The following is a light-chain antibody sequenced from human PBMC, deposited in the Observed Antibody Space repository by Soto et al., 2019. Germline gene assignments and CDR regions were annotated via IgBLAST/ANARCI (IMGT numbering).Light chain of an antibody. Sequence: EIVLTQSPGTLSLSPGERATLYCRASQSVSGGHLAWYQQKPGQAPRLLLYGASNSATGIPDRFSGSGSGTDFTLTISRLEPEDFAVYSCQHYGSSPYTFGQGTRLEIK. CDR2: GAS. J-gene: IGKJ2*01. CDR1: QSVSGGH. CDR3: QHYGSSPYT. V-gene: IGKV3-20*01.